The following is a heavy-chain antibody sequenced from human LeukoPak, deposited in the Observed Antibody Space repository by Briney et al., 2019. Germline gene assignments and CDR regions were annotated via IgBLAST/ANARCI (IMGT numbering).Heavy chain of an antibody. J-gene: IGHJ4*02. CDR1: GFTFSSYA. V-gene: IGHV3-23*01. CDR2: ISGSGSST. Sequence: GGSLRLSCAASGFTFSSYAMSWVRQAPGKGREWVSTISGSGSSTYYADSVKGRFTISRDNSKNTVYLQMNSLRAEDTAVYYCAKRPYCSGAVCYHIDYWGQGTLVTVSS. CDR3: AKRPYCSGAVCYHIDY. D-gene: IGHD2-15*01.